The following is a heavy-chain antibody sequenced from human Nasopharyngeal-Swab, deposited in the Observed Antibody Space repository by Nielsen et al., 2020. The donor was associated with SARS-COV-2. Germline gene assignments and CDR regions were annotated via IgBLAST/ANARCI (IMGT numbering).Heavy chain of an antibody. V-gene: IGHV3-48*02. J-gene: IGHJ6*02. D-gene: IGHD3-3*01. CDR2: ISSSSSTI. CDR1: GFTFSSYS. Sequence: GESLKISCAASGFTFSSYSMNWVRQAPGKGLEWVPYISSSSSTIYYADSVKGRFTISRDNAKNSLYLQMNSLRDEDTAVYYCARGATILGGHASRMDVWGQGTTVTVSS. CDR3: ARGATILGGHASRMDV.